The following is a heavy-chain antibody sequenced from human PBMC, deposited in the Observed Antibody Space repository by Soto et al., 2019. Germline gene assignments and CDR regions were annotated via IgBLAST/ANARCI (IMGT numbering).Heavy chain of an antibody. Sequence: GGSLRLSCAASGFTFSSYGMHWVRQAPGKGLEWVAVISYDGSNKYYADSVKGRFTISRDNSKNTLYLQMNSLRAEDTAVYYCAKDHYDFWSGYYSPNYYYYYGMDVWGQGTTVTVSS. D-gene: IGHD3-3*01. V-gene: IGHV3-30*18. CDR2: ISYDGSNK. J-gene: IGHJ6*02. CDR3: AKDHYDFWSGYYSPNYYYYYGMDV. CDR1: GFTFSSYG.